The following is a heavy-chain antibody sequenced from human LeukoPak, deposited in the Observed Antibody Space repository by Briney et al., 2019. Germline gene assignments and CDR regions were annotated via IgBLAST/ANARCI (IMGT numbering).Heavy chain of an antibody. V-gene: IGHV4-34*01. CDR3: ARDGDYSIDTLHYYYYMDV. D-gene: IGHD4-17*01. Sequence: PSETLSLTCAVYGGSFSGYYWSWIRQPPGKGLEWIGEINHSGSTNYNPSLKSRVTISVDTSKNQFSLKLSSVTAADTAVYYCARDGDYSIDTLHYYYYMDVWGKGTTVTVSS. CDR1: GGSFSGYY. J-gene: IGHJ6*03. CDR2: INHSGST.